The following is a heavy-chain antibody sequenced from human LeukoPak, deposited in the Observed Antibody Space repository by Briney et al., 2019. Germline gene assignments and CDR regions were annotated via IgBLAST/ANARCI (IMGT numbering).Heavy chain of an antibody. CDR1: GGSFSGYY. CDR3: ARGLTTVTTFRSHPLLY. CDR2: INHSGST. J-gene: IGHJ4*02. Sequence: PSETLSLTCAVYGGSFSGYYWSWIRQPPGKGLEWIGEINHSGSTNYNPSLKSRVTISVDTSKNQFSLKLSSVTAADTAVHYCARGLTTVTTFRSHPLLYWGQGTLVTVSS. V-gene: IGHV4-34*01. D-gene: IGHD4-17*01.